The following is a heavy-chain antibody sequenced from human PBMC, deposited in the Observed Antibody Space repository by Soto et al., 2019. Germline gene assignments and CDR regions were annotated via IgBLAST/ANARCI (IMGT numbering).Heavy chain of an antibody. J-gene: IGHJ6*02. V-gene: IGHV1-8*01. CDR1: GYTFTSYD. CDR2: MNPNSGNT. CDR3: ARFPLGIYYYYYYGMDV. Sequence: ASVKVSCKASGYTFTSYDINWVRQATGQGLEWMGWMNPNSGNTGYAQKFQGRVTMTRNTSISTAYMELSSLRSEDTAVYYCARFPLGIYYYYYYGMDVWGQGTTVTVSS. D-gene: IGHD1-20*01.